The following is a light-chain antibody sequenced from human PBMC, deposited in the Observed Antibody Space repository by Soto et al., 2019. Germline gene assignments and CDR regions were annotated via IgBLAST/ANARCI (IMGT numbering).Light chain of an antibody. CDR1: SSNIGNNY. CDR2: DNN. Sequence: QSVLTQPPSVSAAPGQKVTISCSGSSSNIGNNYVSWYQQLPGTAPKLLIYDNNKRPSGIPDRFSGSKSGTSATLGITGLQTGDEADYYCGTWDSSLSVYVFGTGTNLTVL. V-gene: IGLV1-51*01. CDR3: GTWDSSLSVYV. J-gene: IGLJ1*01.